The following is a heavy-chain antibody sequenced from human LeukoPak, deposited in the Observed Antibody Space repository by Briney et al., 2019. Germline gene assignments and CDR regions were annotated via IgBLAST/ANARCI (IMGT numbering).Heavy chain of an antibody. CDR3: VRVKAETHNDLLSLFDS. CDR2: ISSSSSTI. J-gene: IGHJ4*02. Sequence: PGGSLRLSCAASGSTFSTYSMNWVRQAPGKGLEWVSYISSSSSTIYYADSVKARFSISRDNAKNSLYLQMNSLRAEDTAVYYCVRVKAETHNDLLSLFDSWGQGTLVTVSS. D-gene: IGHD3-9*01. CDR1: GSTFSTYS. V-gene: IGHV3-48*01.